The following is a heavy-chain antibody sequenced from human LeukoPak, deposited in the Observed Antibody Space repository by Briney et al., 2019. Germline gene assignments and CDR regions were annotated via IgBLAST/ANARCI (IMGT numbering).Heavy chain of an antibody. CDR3: ARDGRYSSSSNYYYYGMDV. CDR2: INPNSGGT. CDR1: GYTFTGYY. V-gene: IGHV1-2*02. J-gene: IGHJ6*02. Sequence: GASVKVSCKASGYTFTGYYMHWVRQAPGQGLEWIGWINPNSGGTNYAQKFQGRVTMTRDTSISTAYMELSRLRSDDTAVYYCARDGRYSSSSNYYYYGMDVWGQGTTVTVSS. D-gene: IGHD6-6*01.